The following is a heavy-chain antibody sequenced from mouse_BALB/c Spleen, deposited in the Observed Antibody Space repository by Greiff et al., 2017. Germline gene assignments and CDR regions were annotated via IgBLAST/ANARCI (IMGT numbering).Heavy chain of an antibody. J-gene: IGHJ3*01. CDR3: ARHELLWFAY. CDR1: GFTFSSYT. D-gene: IGHD1-1*01. CDR2: ISNGGGST. Sequence: EVKVVESGGGLVQPGGSLKLSCAASGFTFSSYTMSWVRQTPEKRLEWVAYISNGGGSTYYPDTVKGRFTISRDNAKNTLYLQMSSLKSEDTAMYYCARHELLWFAYWGQGTLVTVSA. V-gene: IGHV5-12-2*01.